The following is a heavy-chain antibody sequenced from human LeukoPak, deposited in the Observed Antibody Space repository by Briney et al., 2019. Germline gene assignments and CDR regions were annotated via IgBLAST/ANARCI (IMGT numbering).Heavy chain of an antibody. J-gene: IGHJ6*02. V-gene: IGHV1-69*13. Sequence: ASVKVSCKASRGTFSSYAISWVRQAPGQRLEWMGGIIPIFGTANYAQKFQGRVTITADESTSTAYMELSSLRSEDTAVYYCARMGSSGYYQWQYGMDVWGQGTTVTVSS. CDR3: ARMGSSGYYQWQYGMDV. D-gene: IGHD3-3*01. CDR2: IIPIFGTA. CDR1: RGTFSSYA.